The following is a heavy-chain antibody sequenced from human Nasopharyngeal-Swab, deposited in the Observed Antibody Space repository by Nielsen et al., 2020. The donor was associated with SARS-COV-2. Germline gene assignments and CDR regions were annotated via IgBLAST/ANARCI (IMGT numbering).Heavy chain of an antibody. Sequence: GGSLRLSCAAPGFTFSSYSMNWVRQAPGKGLEWVSSISSSSSYIYYADSVKGRFTISRDNAKNSLYLQMNSLRAKDTAVYYCARDGGGCSSTSCYTWGQGTLVTVSS. CDR2: ISSSSSYI. J-gene: IGHJ4*02. CDR1: GFTFSSYS. D-gene: IGHD2-2*02. V-gene: IGHV3-21*01. CDR3: ARDGGGCSSTSCYT.